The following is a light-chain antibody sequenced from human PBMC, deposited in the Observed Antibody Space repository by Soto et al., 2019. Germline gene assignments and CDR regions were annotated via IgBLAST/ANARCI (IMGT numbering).Light chain of an antibody. J-gene: IGLJ1*01. Sequence: VLTQPASVSGSPGQSITISCTGTSSDVGGYNYVSWYQQHPGKAPKLMIYEVSNRPSGVSNRFSGSKSGNTASLTISGLQAEDEADYYCSPYTSSSTYVLGTGTKVTVL. CDR1: SSDVGGYNY. CDR3: SPYTSSSTYV. CDR2: EVS. V-gene: IGLV2-14*01.